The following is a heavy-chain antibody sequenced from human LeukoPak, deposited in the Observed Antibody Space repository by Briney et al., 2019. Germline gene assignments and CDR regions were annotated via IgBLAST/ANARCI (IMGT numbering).Heavy chain of an antibody. Sequence: GGSLRLSCAASGFSFSAGYMSWVRQAPGKGLEWVANINPDGSAQYYVDAAKGRFTISRDNAKNSLYLQMNSLRAEDTAVYYCARDVARTDWFDPWGQGTLVTVSS. V-gene: IGHV3-7*04. J-gene: IGHJ5*02. CDR1: GFSFSAGY. CDR2: INPDGSAQ. D-gene: IGHD2-15*01. CDR3: ARDVARTDWFDP.